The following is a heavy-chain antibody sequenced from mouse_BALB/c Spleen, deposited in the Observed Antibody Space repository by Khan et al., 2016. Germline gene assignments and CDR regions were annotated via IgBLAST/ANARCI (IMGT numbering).Heavy chain of an antibody. Sequence: QIQLVQSGPELKKPGETVRISCKASGYTFTTAGMQWVQKMPGKGLKWIGWINTHSGVPKYAEDFKGRFAFSLETSASTAYLQISNLKNEDTDAYFCSREGTARATWAMDYWGQGTSVTVSS. CDR1: GYTFTTAG. CDR2: INTHSGVP. D-gene: IGHD3-2*01. J-gene: IGHJ4*01. V-gene: IGHV9-4*02. CDR3: SREGTARATWAMDY.